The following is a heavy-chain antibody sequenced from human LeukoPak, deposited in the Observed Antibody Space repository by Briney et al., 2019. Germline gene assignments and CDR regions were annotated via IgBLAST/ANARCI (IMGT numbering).Heavy chain of an antibody. D-gene: IGHD6-19*01. CDR2: IWYDGSNK. CDR3: ARDIAVAGTAILALDY. Sequence: GGSLRLSCAAFGFTFSSYGMHWVRQAPGKGLEWVAVIWYDGSNKYYADSVKGRFTISRDNSKNTLYLQMNSLRAEDTAVYYCARDIAVAGTAILALDYWGQGTLVTVSS. CDR1: GFTFSSYG. V-gene: IGHV3-33*01. J-gene: IGHJ4*02.